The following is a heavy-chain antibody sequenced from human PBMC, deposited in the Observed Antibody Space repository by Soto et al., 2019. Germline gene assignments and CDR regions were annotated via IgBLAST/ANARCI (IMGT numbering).Heavy chain of an antibody. D-gene: IGHD1-7*01. CDR1: GSIFSGYG. CDR3: ARDLIGGTVFRGFCDY. CDR2: IWYDGSNK. V-gene: IGHV3-33*01. J-gene: IGHJ4*02. Sequence: QKYLVESGGGVVQPGGSLRLSCVASGSIFSGYGMHWVRQAPGKGLEWVAVIWYDGSNKYYADSVKGRFTISRDNSTNMLYLQIDSLRAEDTAVDYCARDLIGGTVFRGFCDYWGQGTLVTVSS.